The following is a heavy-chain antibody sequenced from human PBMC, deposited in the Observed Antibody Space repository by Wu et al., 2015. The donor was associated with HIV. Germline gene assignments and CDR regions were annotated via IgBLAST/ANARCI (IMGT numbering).Heavy chain of an antibody. Sequence: QVQLVQSGAEVKKPGSSVKVSCKASGGTFSSYAISWVRQAPGQGLEWMGGIIPIFGTANYAQKFQGRVTITADESTSTAYMELSSLRSEDTAVYYCWTTYYYDSSGERFDYYYYMDVVGQRDQRSPSP. CDR1: GGTFSSYA. CDR3: WTTYYYDSSGERFDYYYYMDV. CDR2: IIPIFGTA. D-gene: IGHD3-22*01. J-gene: IGHJ6*03. V-gene: IGHV1-69*12.